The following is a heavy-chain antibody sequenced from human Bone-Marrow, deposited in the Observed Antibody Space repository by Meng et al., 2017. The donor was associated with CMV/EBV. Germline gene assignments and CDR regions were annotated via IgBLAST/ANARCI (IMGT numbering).Heavy chain of an antibody. Sequence: SETLSLTCAVYGESFSGYYWSWIRQPPGKGLEWIGEINHSGGTNYYPSLKSRDTITVDTSKNQFPLKLSSVTAADTAVYYCARRAHSSGWPEYYFDYWGQGTLVTVSS. D-gene: IGHD6-19*01. CDR3: ARRAHSSGWPEYYFDY. V-gene: IGHV4-34*01. J-gene: IGHJ4*02. CDR2: INHSGGT. CDR1: GESFSGYY.